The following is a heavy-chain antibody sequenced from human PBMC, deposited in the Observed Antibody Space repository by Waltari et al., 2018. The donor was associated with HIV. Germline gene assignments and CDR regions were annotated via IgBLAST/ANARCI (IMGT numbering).Heavy chain of an antibody. Sequence: QVQLQESGPGLVKPSETLSLTCTVSGGSISSYYWSWPRQPPGKGLEWIGYIYYSGSTNYNPSLKSRVTISVDTSKNQFSLKLSSVTAADTAVYYCARGPHSYYGMDVWGQGTTVTVSS. CDR3: ARGPHSYYGMDV. CDR1: GGSISSYY. J-gene: IGHJ6*02. V-gene: IGHV4-59*01. CDR2: IYYSGST.